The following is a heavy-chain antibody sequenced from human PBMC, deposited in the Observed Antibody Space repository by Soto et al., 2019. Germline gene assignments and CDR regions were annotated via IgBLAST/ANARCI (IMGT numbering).Heavy chain of an antibody. V-gene: IGHV1-69*13. D-gene: IGHD6-13*01. CDR3: AREMSIAAAGGIFDY. J-gene: IGHJ4*02. CDR1: GGTFSSYA. Sequence: ASVKVSCKASGGTFSSYAISWVRQAPGQGLEWMGGIIPIFGTANYAQKFQGRVTITADESTSTAYMELSSLRSEDTAVYYCAREMSIAAAGGIFDYWGQGTLVTAPQ. CDR2: IIPIFGTA.